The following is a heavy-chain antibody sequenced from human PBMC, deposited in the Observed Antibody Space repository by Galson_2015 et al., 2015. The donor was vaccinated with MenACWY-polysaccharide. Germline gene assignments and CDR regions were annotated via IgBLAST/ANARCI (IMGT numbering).Heavy chain of an antibody. CDR3: AKFYSGSYYGGENYFDY. CDR1: GFTFSSYA. J-gene: IGHJ4*02. D-gene: IGHD1-26*01. CDR2: ISGSGGST. V-gene: IGHV3-23*01. Sequence: SLRLSCAASGFTFSSYAMSWVRQAPGKGLEWVSAISGSGGSTYYADSVKGRFTISRDNSKNTLYLQMNSLRAEDTAVYYCAKFYSGSYYGGENYFDYWGQGTLVTVSS.